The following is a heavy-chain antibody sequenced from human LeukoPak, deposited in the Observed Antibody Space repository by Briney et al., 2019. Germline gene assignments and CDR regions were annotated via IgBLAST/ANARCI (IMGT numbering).Heavy chain of an antibody. Sequence: PGGSLRLSCAASGFIFSSYEMNWVRQAPGRGLEWISYTDGSGTATNYADSVKGRFTIFRDNAKRSVYLQMNSLRPEDTAVYFCARSSGRTLDVWGQGTTVIVSS. D-gene: IGHD3-22*01. CDR2: TDGSGTAT. CDR3: ARSSGRTLDV. V-gene: IGHV3-48*03. CDR1: GFIFSSYE. J-gene: IGHJ3*01.